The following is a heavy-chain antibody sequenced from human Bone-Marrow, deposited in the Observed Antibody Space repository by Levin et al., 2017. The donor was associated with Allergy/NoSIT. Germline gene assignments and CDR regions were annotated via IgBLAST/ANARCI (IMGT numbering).Heavy chain of an antibody. Sequence: LSLTCAASGFTFSSYGMHWVRQAPGKGLEWVAVIWYDGSNKYYADSVKGRFTISRDNSKNTLYLQMNSLRAEDTAVYYCARDSGIKYYYDSSGYFDYWGQGTLVTVSS. CDR1: GFTFSSYG. CDR2: IWYDGSNK. V-gene: IGHV3-33*01. J-gene: IGHJ4*02. D-gene: IGHD3-22*01. CDR3: ARDSGIKYYYDSSGYFDY.